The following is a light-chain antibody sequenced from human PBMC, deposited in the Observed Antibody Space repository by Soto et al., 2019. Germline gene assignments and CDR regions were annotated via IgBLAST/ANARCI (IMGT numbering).Light chain of an antibody. J-gene: IGKJ4*01. CDR1: QSVRSW. V-gene: IGKV1-5*01. Sequence: DIQMTQSPATLSASVGDRVTITCRASQSVRSWLAWYQQKPGTAPKLLIFDASRLESGVPSRFRGSASGTEFTLTISSLQHDHFATYYCQQYDNYPLTFGAGTKVDIK. CDR2: DAS. CDR3: QQYDNYPLT.